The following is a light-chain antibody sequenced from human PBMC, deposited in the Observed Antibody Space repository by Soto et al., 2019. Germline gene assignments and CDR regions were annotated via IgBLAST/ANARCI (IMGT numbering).Light chain of an antibody. CDR3: QQNYSPPPIT. J-gene: IGKJ5*01. CDR1: QSITRF. CDR2: AAS. V-gene: IGKV1-39*01. Sequence: DIQMTQSPSSLSASVGDRVTITCRASQSITRFLNWYQQKPGKAPRLLIYAASSLQTGVPSRFSGSGSGTDFTLTISSLQPEDFATYYCQQNYSPPPITFGQGTRLES.